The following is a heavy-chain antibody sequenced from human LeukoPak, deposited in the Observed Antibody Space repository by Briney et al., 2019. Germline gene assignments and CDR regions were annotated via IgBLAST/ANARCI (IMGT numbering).Heavy chain of an antibody. D-gene: IGHD3-3*01. Sequence: SETLSLTCNVSGGSISSYYWSWIRQTPGKGLEWIGSIYSSGNTNYNPSLKSRVTISVDTSKNQFSLMLTSVTAADTAVYYCARGVVITGLDYWGQGTLVTVSS. CDR1: GGSISSYY. J-gene: IGHJ4*02. CDR2: IYSSGNT. CDR3: ARGVVITGLDY. V-gene: IGHV4-59*01.